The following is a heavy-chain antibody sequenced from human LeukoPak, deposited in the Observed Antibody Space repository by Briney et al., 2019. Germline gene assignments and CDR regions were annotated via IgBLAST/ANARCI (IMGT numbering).Heavy chain of an antibody. CDR2: NYHSGTT. CDR1: GGSISSFY. CDR3: ARVLASDSDYYYYGMDV. Sequence: SETLSLTCTLSGGSISSFYWSWIRQPPGKGLEWVGYNYHSGTTYYNPSLKSRVTISVDTSKNQFSLKLSSVTAADTAEYYCARVLASDSDYYYYGMDVWGQGTTVTVSS. V-gene: IGHV4-59*01. D-gene: IGHD2-15*01. J-gene: IGHJ6*02.